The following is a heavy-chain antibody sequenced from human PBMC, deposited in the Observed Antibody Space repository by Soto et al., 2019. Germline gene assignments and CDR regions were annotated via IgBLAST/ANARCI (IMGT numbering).Heavy chain of an antibody. Sequence: QVQLVQSGAEVKKPGSSVKVSCKASGGTFSSYTISWVRQAPGQGLEWMGRIIPILGIANYAQKFQGRVTIXAXXSTSTAYMELSSLRSEDTAVYYCARDRVLARQDDYWGQGTLVTVSS. V-gene: IGHV1-69*08. CDR3: ARDRVLARQDDY. CDR2: IIPILGIA. D-gene: IGHD2-8*01. J-gene: IGHJ4*02. CDR1: GGTFSSYT.